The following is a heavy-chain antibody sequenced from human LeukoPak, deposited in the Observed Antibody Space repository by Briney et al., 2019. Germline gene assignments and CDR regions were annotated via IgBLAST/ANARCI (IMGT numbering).Heavy chain of an antibody. CDR1: GFTVSSNY. D-gene: IGHD2-21*02. CDR3: ARDPLVVTASEENFDY. CDR2: IYSGGST. J-gene: IGHJ4*02. V-gene: IGHV3-66*01. Sequence: GGSLRLSCAASGFTVSSNYMSWVRQAPGKGLEWVSVIYSGGSTYYADSVKGRFTITRDNSKNTLYLQMNSLRAEDTAVYYCARDPLVVTASEENFDYWGQGTLVTVSS.